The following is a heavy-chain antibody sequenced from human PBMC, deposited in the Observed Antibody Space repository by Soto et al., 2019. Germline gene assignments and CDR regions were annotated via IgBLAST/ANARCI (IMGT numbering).Heavy chain of an antibody. D-gene: IGHD1-26*01. CDR2: ISANT. CDR1: GFTFSINA. J-gene: IGHJ4*02. V-gene: IGHV3-23*01. Sequence: PGGSLRLSFAASGFTFSINAMTWVRQAPGKWLEWVSGISANTYYADSVKGRFTISRDNSKNTLYLQMNSLRAEDTAVYYCEKPRGGTFQYYIDHSGQGTLVTVSS. CDR3: EKPRGGTFQYYIDH.